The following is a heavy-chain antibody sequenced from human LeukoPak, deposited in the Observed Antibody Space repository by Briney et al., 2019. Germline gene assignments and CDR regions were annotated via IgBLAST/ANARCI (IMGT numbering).Heavy chain of an antibody. CDR3: ARGEFGELKY. J-gene: IGHJ4*02. CDR2: ISSGGGST. CDR1: GFNFNTYG. V-gene: IGHV3-23*01. D-gene: IGHD3-10*01. Sequence: GGSLRLSCAASGFNFNTYGMYWVRQAPGKGLEWVSAISSGGGSTYYADSVKGRFTISRDNSKNTLYLQMNSLRAEDTAVYYCARGEFGELKYWGQGTPVTVSS.